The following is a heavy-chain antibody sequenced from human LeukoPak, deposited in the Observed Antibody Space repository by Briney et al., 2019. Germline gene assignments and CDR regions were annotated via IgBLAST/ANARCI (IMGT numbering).Heavy chain of an antibody. D-gene: IGHD6-19*01. CDR1: GYTFTIYG. V-gene: IGHV1-18*01. CDR2: ISAYNGNT. J-gene: IGHJ5*02. Sequence: GAAVTVSFTASGYTFTIYGIGWVRQAPGQGQGWMGWISAYNGNTNYAQKLQGRVTMTTDTSTSTAYMELRSLRSDDTAVYYCARDRVAVAGTDWFDPWGQGTLVTVSS. CDR3: ARDRVAVAGTDWFDP.